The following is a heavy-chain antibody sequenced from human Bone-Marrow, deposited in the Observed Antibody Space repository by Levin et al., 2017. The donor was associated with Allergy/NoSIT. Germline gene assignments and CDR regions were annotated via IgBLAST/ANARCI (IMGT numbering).Heavy chain of an antibody. CDR1: GFSFSSYA. CDR2: ISSSSGAM. Sequence: GGSLRLSCAAAGFSFSSYAMIWVRQAPGKGLECISYISSSSGAMHYADSVKGRFTISRDNAKNSLYLQMNSLRDEDTAVYYCARVWSGYSSVDYWGQGTLVTVSS. V-gene: IGHV3-48*02. CDR3: ARVWSGYSSVDY. J-gene: IGHJ4*02. D-gene: IGHD3-3*01.